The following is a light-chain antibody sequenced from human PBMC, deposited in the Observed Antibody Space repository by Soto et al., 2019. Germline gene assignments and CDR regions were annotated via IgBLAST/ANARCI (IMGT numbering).Light chain of an antibody. CDR2: LNNDGSH. V-gene: IGLV4-69*01. Sequence: QSVLTQSPSASASLGASVKLTCTLSSGHSSYAIAWHQKQPGKGPRYLMDLNNDGSHTKGDGIPDRFSGSSSGADRFLIISSLQSEDEADYYCFVSYNGVVVFGGGTKLTVL. J-gene: IGLJ2*01. CDR1: SGHSSYA. CDR3: FVSYNGVVV.